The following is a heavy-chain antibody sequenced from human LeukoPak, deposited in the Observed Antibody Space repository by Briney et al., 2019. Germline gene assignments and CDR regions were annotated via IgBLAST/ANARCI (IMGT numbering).Heavy chain of an antibody. V-gene: IGHV3-43*02. J-gene: IGHJ4*02. CDR3: AKENYDSSGYYWLYFDY. CDR1: GFTFDDYA. Sequence: GGSLRLSCAASGFTFDDYAMHWVRQAPGKGLEWVSLISGDGGSTYCADSVKGRFTISRDNSKNSLYLQMNSLRTEDTALYYCAKENYDSSGYYWLYFDYWGQGTLVAVSS. D-gene: IGHD3-22*01. CDR2: ISGDGGST.